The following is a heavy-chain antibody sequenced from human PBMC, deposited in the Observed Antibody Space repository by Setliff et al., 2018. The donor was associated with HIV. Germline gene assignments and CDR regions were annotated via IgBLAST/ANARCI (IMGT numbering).Heavy chain of an antibody. CDR2: ISHSGIT. CDR3: ARQGVVTGHAFDS. CDR1: GVSTISSSSSYY. J-gene: IGHJ4*02. Sequence: SETLSLTCIVSGVSTISSSSSYYWGWIRRPPGKGLEWIGYISHSGITYYNPSLKSRVTISVDTSKNHFSLRLSSVTAADTAVYYCARQGVVTGHAFDSWGPGALVTVS. V-gene: IGHV4-39*01. D-gene: IGHD2-21*02.